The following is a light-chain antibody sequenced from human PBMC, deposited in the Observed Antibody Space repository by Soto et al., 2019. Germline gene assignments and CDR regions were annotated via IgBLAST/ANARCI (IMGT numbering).Light chain of an antibody. Sequence: EIVFTQSPVTLSLSPVERATLSCRASQTFSNSFLSWFQQIPGQAPRLLIYGASMRATGIPDRFSGSGSGTDFTLTISRLETEDFAVYYCQQCGSSSTFGQGTRLEIK. CDR1: QTFSNSF. J-gene: IGKJ5*01. CDR3: QQCGSSST. V-gene: IGKV3-20*01. CDR2: GAS.